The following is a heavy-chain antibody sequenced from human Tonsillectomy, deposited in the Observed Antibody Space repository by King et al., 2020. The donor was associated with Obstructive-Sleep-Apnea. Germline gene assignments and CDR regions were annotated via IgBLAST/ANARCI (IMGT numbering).Heavy chain of an antibody. CDR3: ARDKVYYDSSGPSRYFDL. J-gene: IGHJ2*01. CDR1: GFTFSIHA. V-gene: IGHV3-23*04. Sequence: VQLVESGGGLVQPGGSLRLSCAASGFTFSIHAMSWVRQAPGKGLEWVTAITGSGGSTYYEDSGKGRFTISRDNSKNTLYVQMNSLRADDTAVYYCARDKVYYDSSGPSRYFDLWGRGTLVTVSS. CDR2: ITGSGGST. D-gene: IGHD3-22*01.